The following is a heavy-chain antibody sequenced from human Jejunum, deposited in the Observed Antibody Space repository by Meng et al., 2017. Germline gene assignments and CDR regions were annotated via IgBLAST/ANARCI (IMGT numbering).Heavy chain of an antibody. D-gene: IGHD3-16*01. CDR2: ISFDGNNN. CDR1: GFTFSKYA. Sequence: GESLKISCAASGFTFSKYAMHWVRQAPGKGLEWVALISFDGNNNYYGDSVKGRLTISRDNSKNTLYLQMNSLRTESTADYYFARGLEIRVGGGTFGENFDYWGQGTLVTVSS. J-gene: IGHJ4*02. V-gene: IGHV3-30*01. CDR3: ARGLEIRVGGGTFGENFDY.